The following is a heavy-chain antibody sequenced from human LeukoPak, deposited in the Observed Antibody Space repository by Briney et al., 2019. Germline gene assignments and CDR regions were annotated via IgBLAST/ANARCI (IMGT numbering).Heavy chain of an antibody. V-gene: IGHV3-7*01. D-gene: IGHD3-10*02. CDR3: ARGVFGELSQYYFDY. J-gene: IGHJ4*02. Sequence: GGSLRLSCAASGFTFSSYGMSWVRQAPGKGLEWVANIKQDGSEKHYVDSVKGRFTISRDNAKNSLYLQMNSLRAEDTAVYYCARGVFGELSQYYFDYWGQGTLVTVSS. CDR2: IKQDGSEK. CDR1: GFTFSSYG.